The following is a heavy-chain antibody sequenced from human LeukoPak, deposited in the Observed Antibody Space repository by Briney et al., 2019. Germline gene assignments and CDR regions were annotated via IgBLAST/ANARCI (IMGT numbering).Heavy chain of an antibody. CDR1: GFTSSDYY. D-gene: IGHD3-10*01. CDR2: TKNKAYSYST. Sequence: QPGGSLRLSCAASGFTSSDYYTGWVRQAPGKGLEWVGLTKNKAYSYSTEYAASVEGRFTISRDDSKNSLCLQMNSLKSEDTAVYYCARVHSPYGGPGWFDPWGQGTLVTVSS. V-gene: IGHV3-72*01. CDR3: ARVHSPYGGPGWFDP. J-gene: IGHJ5*02.